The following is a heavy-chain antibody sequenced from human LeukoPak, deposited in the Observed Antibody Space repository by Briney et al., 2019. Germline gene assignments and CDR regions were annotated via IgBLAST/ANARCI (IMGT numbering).Heavy chain of an antibody. CDR1: GFTFSTYG. CDR2: IGATGGLI. CDR3: ARGLGSYYDYVWGSYRLDY. Sequence: GGSLRLSCAASGFTFSTYGMGWVRQVPGNRLEWVSSIGATGGLISYADSVKGRFTVSRSEKTFYLQMNSQRAKDTAVYYCARGLGSYYDYVWGSYRLDYWGQGTLVTVSS. V-gene: IGHV3-23*01. J-gene: IGHJ4*02. D-gene: IGHD3-16*02.